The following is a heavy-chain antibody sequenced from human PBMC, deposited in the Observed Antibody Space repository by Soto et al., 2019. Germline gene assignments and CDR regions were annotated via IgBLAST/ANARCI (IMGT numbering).Heavy chain of an antibody. CDR3: ASFVGPSGWYPFAF. V-gene: IGHV3-15*07. J-gene: IGHJ4*02. Sequence: PGGSLRLSCVASGFTFSTAWMSWVRLAPGKGKEWVGRIIHKAEGGTADSSPPVKGTFTISRDDSLRTLYLQMINLNTADTAIYYCASFVGPSGWYPFAFSGQGTQVTVSS. CDR1: GFTFSTAW. D-gene: IGHD6-19*01. CDR2: IIHKAEGGTA.